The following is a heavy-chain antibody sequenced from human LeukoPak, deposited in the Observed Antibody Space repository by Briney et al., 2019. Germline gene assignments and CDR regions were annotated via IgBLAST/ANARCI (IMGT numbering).Heavy chain of an antibody. CDR3: ASSGGSGSYDFDY. V-gene: IGHV1-2*02. CDR2: INPNSGGT. CDR1: GYTFTGYY. J-gene: IGHJ4*02. Sequence: ASVKVSCKASGYTFTGYYMHWVRQAPGQGLEWMGWINPNSGGTNYAQKFQGRVTMTRDTSTSTAYMELSRLRSDDTAVYYCASSGGSGSYDFDYWGQGTLVTVSS. D-gene: IGHD3-10*01.